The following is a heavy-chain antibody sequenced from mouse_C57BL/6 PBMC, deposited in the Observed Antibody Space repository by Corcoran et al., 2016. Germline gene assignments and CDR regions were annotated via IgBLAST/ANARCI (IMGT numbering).Heavy chain of an antibody. J-gene: IGHJ2*01. CDR1: GYTFTDYY. CDR3: ARSYGQVPFDY. V-gene: IGHV1-19*01. Sequence: EVQLQQSGPVLVKPGASVKMSCKASGYTFTDYYMNWVKQSHGKSLEWIGVINPYNGGTSYNQKFKGKATLTVDKSSSTAYMELNSLTSEDSAVYYCARSYGQVPFDYWGQGTTLTVSS. D-gene: IGHD1-1*01. CDR2: INPYNGGT.